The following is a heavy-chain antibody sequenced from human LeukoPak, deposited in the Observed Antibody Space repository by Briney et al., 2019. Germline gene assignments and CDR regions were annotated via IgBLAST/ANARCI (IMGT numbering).Heavy chain of an antibody. D-gene: IGHD6-13*01. Sequence: SETLSLTCTVSGGSISSSSYYWGWIRQPPGKGLEWIGSIYYSGSTYYNPSLKSRVTISVDTSKNQFSLKLSSVTAADTAVYYCARDQRREIAAAGYFDYWGQGTLVTVSS. V-gene: IGHV4-39*07. CDR1: GGSISSSSYY. J-gene: IGHJ4*02. CDR2: IYYSGST. CDR3: ARDQRREIAAAGYFDY.